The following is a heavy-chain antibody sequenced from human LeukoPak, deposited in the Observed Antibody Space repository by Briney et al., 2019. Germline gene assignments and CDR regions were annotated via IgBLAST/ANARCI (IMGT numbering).Heavy chain of an antibody. CDR1: GFSFSSYA. CDR3: AKYGAAQTYYNYGMDV. V-gene: IGHV3-23*01. CDR2: VSGGGETT. D-gene: IGHD4/OR15-4a*01. Sequence: PGGSLRLSCAASGFSFSSYAMSWVRQAPGKGPEWVSGVSGGGETTYYADSVKGRFTISRDTSKNMLYLQMDSPRVEDTAIYYCAKYGAAQTYYNYGMDVWGRGTTVTVSS. J-gene: IGHJ6*02.